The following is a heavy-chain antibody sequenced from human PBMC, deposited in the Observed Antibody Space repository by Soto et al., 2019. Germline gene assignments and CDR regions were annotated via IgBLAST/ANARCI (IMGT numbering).Heavy chain of an antibody. CDR2: INPNNGAT. CDR3: ARPGRYYDSNGYYIDY. D-gene: IGHD3-22*01. CDR1: GYTFTGFY. V-gene: IGHV1-2*02. J-gene: IGHJ4*02. Sequence: QVQLVQSGAEVKKPGASVQVSCKVSGYTFTGFYLHCVRQAPGQGLEWMGWINPNNGATTYAQKFQGRVTMTRDTSINTAYMELYNLRSADTAVYYCARPGRYYDSNGYYIDYCGQGTLVTVSS.